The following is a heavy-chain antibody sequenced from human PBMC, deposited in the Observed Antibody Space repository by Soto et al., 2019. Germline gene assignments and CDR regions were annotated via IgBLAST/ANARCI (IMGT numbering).Heavy chain of an antibody. Sequence: ASVKVSGKASGYTFTSYGISWVRHAPAQGLEWMGWISAYNGNTNYAQKLQGRVTMTTDTSTSTAYMELRSLRSDDTAVYYCARDATPHIGGYDYVPNWFDPWGQGTLVTVSS. CDR2: ISAYNGNT. V-gene: IGHV1-18*01. J-gene: IGHJ5*02. CDR1: GYTFTSYG. CDR3: ARDATPHIGGYDYVPNWFDP. D-gene: IGHD3-16*01.